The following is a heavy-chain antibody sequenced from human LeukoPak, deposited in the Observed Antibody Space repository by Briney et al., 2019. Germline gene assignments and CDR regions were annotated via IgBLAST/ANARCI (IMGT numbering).Heavy chain of an antibody. J-gene: IGHJ4*02. V-gene: IGHV1-69*04. CDR3: ARGDFWSAPLGQDKDY. CDR2: IIPILGIA. CDR1: GGTFSSYA. Sequence: ASVKVSCKASGGTFSSYAISWVRQAPGQGLEWMGRIIPILGIANYAQKFQGRVTMTRNTSISTAYMEPSSLRSEDTAVYYCARGDFWSAPLGQDKDYWGQGTLVTVSS. D-gene: IGHD3-3*01.